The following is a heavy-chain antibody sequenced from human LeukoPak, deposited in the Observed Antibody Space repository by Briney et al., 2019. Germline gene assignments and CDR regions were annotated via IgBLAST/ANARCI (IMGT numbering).Heavy chain of an antibody. CDR3: TRQRSTSTDYYGMDV. Sequence: SQTLSLTCAISGDTVSSNTAAWNWIRQSPSRGLEWLGRTYYRSKWNNDYAVSVQNRITINPDTSKNQFSLQLKSATPEDTAVCYCTRQRSTSTDYYGMDVWGQGTTVTVSS. J-gene: IGHJ6*02. CDR2: TYYRSKWNN. V-gene: IGHV6-1*01. D-gene: IGHD6-6*01. CDR1: GDTVSSNTAA.